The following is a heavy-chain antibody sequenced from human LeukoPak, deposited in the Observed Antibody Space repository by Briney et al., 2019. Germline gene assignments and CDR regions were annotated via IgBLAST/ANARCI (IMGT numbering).Heavy chain of an antibody. D-gene: IGHD2-8*01. CDR2: GSDVGGT. CDR3: AQNGQSGFSFDP. CDR1: GASLNGHY. J-gene: IGHJ5*02. Sequence: SETLSLTCAVYGASLNGHYWSWIRQPPGKGLEWIGEGSDVGGTKYNPSLKSRVAISADTSKNQFSLKLSSVTAADTAVYYCAQNGQSGFSFDPWGQGTLVTVSS. V-gene: IGHV4-34*01.